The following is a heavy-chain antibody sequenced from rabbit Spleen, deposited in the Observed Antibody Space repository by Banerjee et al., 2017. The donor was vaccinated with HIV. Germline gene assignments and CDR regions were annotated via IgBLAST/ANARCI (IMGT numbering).Heavy chain of an antibody. CDR3: ARAPHPVSGTYFGYFKL. CDR1: GFSFSDRDV. V-gene: IGHV1S45*01. J-gene: IGHJ4*01. CDR2: INTATGKP. Sequence: QEQLEESGGGLVKPEGSLTLTCKASGFSFSDRDVMCWVRQAPGKGLQWIACINTATGKPVYATWAKGRFTISRTSSTTVTLRMTSLTAADTATYFCARAPHPVSGTYFGYFKLWGPGTLVTVS. D-gene: IGHD5-1*01.